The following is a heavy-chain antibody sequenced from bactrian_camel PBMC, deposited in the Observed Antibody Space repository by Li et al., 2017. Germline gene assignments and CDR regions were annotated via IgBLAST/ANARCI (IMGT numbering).Heavy chain of an antibody. Sequence: HVQLVESGGGLVQPGGSLRLSCAASGFTFSSVYMSWVRQAPGKGLEWVSSIHRDGRITYYTDSVKGRFTISRDNAKNTVFLQMNSLKSEDTALYYRATGSGGSFSTFEYWGQGTQVTVS. CDR1: GFTFSSVY. CDR3: ATGSGGSFSTFEY. CDR2: IHRDGRIT. J-gene: IGHJ4*01. V-gene: IGHV3-2*01. D-gene: IGHD6*01.